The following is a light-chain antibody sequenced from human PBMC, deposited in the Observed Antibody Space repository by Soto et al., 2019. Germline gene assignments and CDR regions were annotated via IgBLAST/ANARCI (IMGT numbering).Light chain of an antibody. Sequence: DIPMTQSPSSLSASVGDRVTITCRASQSISSYLNWYQQKPGKAPKLLIYAASSLQSGVPSRFSGSGSGTDFTLTISSLQPEDFATYYCQQSYSTLVFGQGTKLEIK. J-gene: IGKJ2*01. V-gene: IGKV1-39*01. CDR1: QSISSY. CDR3: QQSYSTLV. CDR2: AAS.